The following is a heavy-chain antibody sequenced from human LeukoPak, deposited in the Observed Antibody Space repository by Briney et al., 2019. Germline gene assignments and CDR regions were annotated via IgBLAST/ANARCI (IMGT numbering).Heavy chain of an antibody. CDR3: ARAQYYYDSSGSGFDY. D-gene: IGHD3-22*01. J-gene: IGHJ4*02. V-gene: IGHV1-2*02. CDR1: GYTFTCYY. CDR2: INPNSGGT. Sequence: ASVKVSCKASGYTFTCYYMHWVRQAPGQGLEWMGLINPNSGGTNYAQKFQGRVTMTRDTSISTAYMELSRLRSDDTAVYYCARAQYYYDSSGSGFDYWGQGTLVTVSS.